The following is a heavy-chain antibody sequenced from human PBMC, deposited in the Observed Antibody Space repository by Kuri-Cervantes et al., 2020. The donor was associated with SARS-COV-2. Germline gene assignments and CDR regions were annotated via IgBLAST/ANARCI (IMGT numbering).Heavy chain of an antibody. D-gene: IGHD3-22*01. Sequence: GESLKISCAASGFTFSSYSMNWVRQAPGKGLEWVSYISSISSTIYYADSVKGRFTISRDNAKNSLYLQMNSLRDEDTAVYYCARDGGSSGYDIDYWGQGTLVTVSS. CDR3: ARDGGSSGYDIDY. CDR1: GFTFSSYS. J-gene: IGHJ4*02. V-gene: IGHV3-48*02. CDR2: ISSISSTI.